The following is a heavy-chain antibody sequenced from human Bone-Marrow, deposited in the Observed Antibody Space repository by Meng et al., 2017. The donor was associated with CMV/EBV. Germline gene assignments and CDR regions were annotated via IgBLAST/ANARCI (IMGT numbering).Heavy chain of an antibody. CDR3: ARGRLYDSSSGYSHHDAFDL. CDR1: GFTVSSNY. Sequence: GESLKISCAASGFTVSSNYMSWVRQAPGKGLEWVSVIYSCGSTYYADSVKGRFTISRDNSKNTLYLQMNSLRAEDTAVYYCARGRLYDSSSGYSHHDAFDLWGQGTTVTVS. D-gene: IGHD3-3*01. V-gene: IGHV3-66*03. J-gene: IGHJ3*01. CDR2: IYSCGST.